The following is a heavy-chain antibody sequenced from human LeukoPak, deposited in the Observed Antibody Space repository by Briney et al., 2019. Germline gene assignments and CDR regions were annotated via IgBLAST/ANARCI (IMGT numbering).Heavy chain of an antibody. CDR1: GFTFSRCG. J-gene: IGHJ4*02. CDR3: AKDGRSARLGYYFDY. CDR2: IWYDGSKE. D-gene: IGHD2-15*01. Sequence: GRSLRLSCVASGFTFSRCGMHWVRQPPGRGLEWVAVIWYDGSKEYYADSVKGRFAISRDNSKNTLYLHMSSLRAEDTALYYCAKDGRSARLGYYFDYWGQGTLVTVSS. V-gene: IGHV3-33*06.